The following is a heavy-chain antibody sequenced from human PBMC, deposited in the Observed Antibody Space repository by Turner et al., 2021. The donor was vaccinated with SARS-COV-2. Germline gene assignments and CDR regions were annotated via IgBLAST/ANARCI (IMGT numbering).Heavy chain of an antibody. CDR3: ARVGLGNYCYGMDV. CDR1: GDSVSSGVYY. J-gene: IGHJ6*02. CDR2: TLHTGST. Sequence: QVQLQEPGPGLVKPSETLSLTCTVPGDSVSSGVYYWSWNRQPPGKGSEWIGYTLHTGSTTYNPSLKSRVTISVDTSKHQFSLRLSSVTAADTAVYYCARVGLGNYCYGMDVWGQGTTVTVSS. V-gene: IGHV4-61*08. D-gene: IGHD3-22*01.